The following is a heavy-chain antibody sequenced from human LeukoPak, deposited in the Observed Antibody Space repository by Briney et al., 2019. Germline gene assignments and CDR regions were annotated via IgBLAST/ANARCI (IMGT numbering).Heavy chain of an antibody. CDR2: INPNNGAT. CDR1: GYTFSGYN. Sequence: ASVKVSCKAYGYTFSGYNIHWVRQAPGQGLEWMGWINPNNGATHYAQKFQGGVTMTRDTSITTFYMEVSSLRSDDTACYYCARYNWNDVVSALDSWGQGTLVTVSS. J-gene: IGHJ4*02. D-gene: IGHD1-1*01. CDR3: ARYNWNDVVSALDS. V-gene: IGHV1-2*02.